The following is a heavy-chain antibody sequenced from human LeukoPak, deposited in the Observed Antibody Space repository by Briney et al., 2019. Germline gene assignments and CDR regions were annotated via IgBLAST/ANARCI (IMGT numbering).Heavy chain of an antibody. CDR2: ISSSTSTI. J-gene: IGHJ4*02. Sequence: GGSLRLSCAASGFTFRSYSMNWVRQAPGKGLEWISYISSSTSTIYYADSVKGRFTISRDNAKNTLYLQMNSLRAEDTAVYYCARVKDSSGWYYFDYWGQGTLVTVSS. V-gene: IGHV3-48*04. CDR3: ARVKDSSGWYYFDY. D-gene: IGHD6-19*01. CDR1: GFTFRSYS.